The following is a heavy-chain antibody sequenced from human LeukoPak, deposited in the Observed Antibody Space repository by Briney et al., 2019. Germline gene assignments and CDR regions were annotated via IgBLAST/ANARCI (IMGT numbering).Heavy chain of an antibody. CDR1: GFTFSGYA. J-gene: IGHJ4*02. Sequence: GGSLRLSCAASGFTFSGYAMSWVRQAPGKGLEWVSAISGSGTSTWYADSVKGRFTISRDNSKNTLYLQMNSLRAEDTAVYYCAKEKRYYDSSGYYQRSKYYFDYWGQGTLVTVSS. V-gene: IGHV3-23*01. CDR2: ISGSGTST. D-gene: IGHD3-22*01. CDR3: AKEKRYYDSSGYYQRSKYYFDY.